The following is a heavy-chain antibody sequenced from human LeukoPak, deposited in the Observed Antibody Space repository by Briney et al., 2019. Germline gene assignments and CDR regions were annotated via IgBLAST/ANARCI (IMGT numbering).Heavy chain of an antibody. CDR1: GGTFSIYA. J-gene: IGHJ4*02. CDR3: AREVVAATHRPFDY. V-gene: IGHV1-69*13. CDR2: IIPIFGTA. D-gene: IGHD2-15*01. Sequence: SVKVSCKASGGTFSIYAISWVRQAPGQGLEWMGGIIPIFGTANYAQKFQGRVTITADESTSTAYMELSSLRSEDTAVYYCAREVVAATHRPFDYWGQGTLVTVSS.